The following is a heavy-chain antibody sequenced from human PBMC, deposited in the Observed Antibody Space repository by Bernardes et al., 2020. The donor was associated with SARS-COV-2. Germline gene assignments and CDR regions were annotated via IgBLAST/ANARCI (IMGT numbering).Heavy chain of an antibody. CDR3: AGASRGDYVWGDYYGMDV. CDR2: NNHNSGGT. D-gene: IGHD3-16*01. V-gene: IGHV1-2*05. J-gene: IGHJ6*02. Sequence: SVKVSCKASGYTFTGHYMHWVRQAPGQGREWMGRNNHNSGGTNYAQKFQGRVTMTRETPISTAYMELSRLTSDDTVVYYSAGASRGDYVWGDYYGMDVWGQATTVTVSS. CDR1: GYTFTGHY.